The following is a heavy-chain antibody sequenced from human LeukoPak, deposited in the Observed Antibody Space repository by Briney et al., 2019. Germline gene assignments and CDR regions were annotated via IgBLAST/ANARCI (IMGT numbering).Heavy chain of an antibody. V-gene: IGHV3-48*03. CDR1: GFTFSSYE. CDR3: ARTLIYAFDI. CDR2: ISSSGSTI. D-gene: IGHD2/OR15-2a*01. Sequence: PGGSLRLSCAASGFTFSSYEMNWVRQAPGKGLEWVSYISSSGSTIYYADSVKGRFTISRDNAKNSLYLQMNSLRAEDTAVCYCARTLIYAFDIWGQGTMVTVSS. J-gene: IGHJ3*02.